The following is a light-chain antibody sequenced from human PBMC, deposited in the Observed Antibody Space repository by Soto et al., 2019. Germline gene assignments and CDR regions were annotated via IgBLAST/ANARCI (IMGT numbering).Light chain of an antibody. CDR1: QSVSSY. CDR3: QQRSNWPRWT. CDR2: GAS. J-gene: IGKJ1*01. Sequence: EIVLTQSPATLSLSPGERATLSCRASQSVSSYLAWYQQKPGQTPRLLIFGASNRAAGIPARFSGSGSGTDFTLTINNLEPEDFAVYYCQQRSNWPRWTFSQGTKVEMK. V-gene: IGKV3-11*01.